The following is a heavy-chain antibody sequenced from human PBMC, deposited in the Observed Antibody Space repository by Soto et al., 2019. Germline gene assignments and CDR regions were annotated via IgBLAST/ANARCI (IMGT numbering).Heavy chain of an antibody. D-gene: IGHD5-12*01. CDR3: ARENSGYDYYFDY. CDR1: GFTVSSNY. J-gene: IGHJ4*02. CDR2: IYSGGST. V-gene: IGHV3-66*01. Sequence: GSLRLSCAASGFTVSSNYMSWVRQAPGKGLEWVSVIYSGGSTYYADSVKGRFTISRDNSKNTLYLQMNSLRAEDTAVYYCARENSGYDYYFDYWGQGTLVTVSS.